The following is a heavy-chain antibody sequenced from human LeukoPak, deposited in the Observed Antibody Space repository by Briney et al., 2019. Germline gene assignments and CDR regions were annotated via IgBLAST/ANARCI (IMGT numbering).Heavy chain of an antibody. D-gene: IGHD2-8*01. CDR2: INHSGST. CDR3: ARGKSMVLFDY. Sequence: TSETLSLTCAVYGGSFSGYYWSWIRQPPGKGLEWIGEINHSGSTNYNPSLKSRVTISVDTSKNQFSLKLSSVTAADTAVYYCARGKSMVLFDYWGQGTLVTVS. V-gene: IGHV4-34*01. CDR1: GGSFSGYY. J-gene: IGHJ4*02.